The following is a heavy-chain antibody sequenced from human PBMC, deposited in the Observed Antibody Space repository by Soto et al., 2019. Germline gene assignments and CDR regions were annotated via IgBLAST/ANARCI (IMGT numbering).Heavy chain of an antibody. CDR2: IVVGSGNT. CDR1: GFTFTSSA. V-gene: IGHV1-58*01. Sequence: GALVKVSCKASGFTFTSSAVQWVRQARGQRLEWIRWIVVGSGNTNYAQKFQERVTITRDMSTSTVYMELSSLRSEDTAVYYCARDLARLSVPNHTYGDYVSLVIDYWGQGTLVTVSS. CDR3: ARDLARLSVPNHTYGDYVSLVIDY. D-gene: IGHD4-17*01. J-gene: IGHJ4*02.